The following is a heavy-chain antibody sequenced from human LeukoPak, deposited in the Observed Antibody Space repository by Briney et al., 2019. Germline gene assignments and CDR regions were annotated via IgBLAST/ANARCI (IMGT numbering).Heavy chain of an antibody. D-gene: IGHD3-9*01. J-gene: IGHJ4*02. CDR2: IKQDGSEK. V-gene: IGHV3-7*01. CDR3: ARWYYDILTGYRTFDY. Sequence: PGGSLRLSCAASGFTFSTYWMSWVRQAPGKGREWVANIKQDGSEKYYVDSVKGRFTISRDNAKNSLYLQMNSLRAEDTAVYYCARWYYDILTGYRTFDYWGQGTLVTVSS. CDR1: GFTFSTYW.